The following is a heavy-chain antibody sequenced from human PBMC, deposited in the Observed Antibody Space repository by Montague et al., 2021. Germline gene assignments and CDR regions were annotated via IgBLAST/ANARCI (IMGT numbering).Heavy chain of an antibody. D-gene: IGHD2-15*01. CDR2: IFHSGST. CDR1: GYSISSGYY. Sequence: SETLSLTCTVAGYSISSGYYWGWIRQPPGKGLEWIGSIFHSGSTYYNPSLKSRVTISVDTSKNQLSLKLTSVTAADTALYYCARDREAAPFDYWGQGTLVTVSS. V-gene: IGHV4-38-2*02. J-gene: IGHJ4*02. CDR3: ARDREAAPFDY.